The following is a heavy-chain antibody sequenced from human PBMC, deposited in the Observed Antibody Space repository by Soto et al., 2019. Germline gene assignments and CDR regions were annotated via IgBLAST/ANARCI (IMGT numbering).Heavy chain of an antibody. V-gene: IGHV4-59*01. CDR1: GGSISSYY. J-gene: IGHJ6*02. D-gene: IGHD3-10*01. CDR2: IYYSGST. CDR3: ARGNRDYYGSGSYYYYYYYGMDV. Sequence: QVQLQESGPGLVKPSETLSLTCTVSGGSISSYYWSWIRQPPGKGLEWIGYIYYSGSTNYNPSLNSRVTLSVDTCKNQFSLKLSSVTAADTAVYYCARGNRDYYGSGSYYYYYYYGMDVWGQGTTVTVSS.